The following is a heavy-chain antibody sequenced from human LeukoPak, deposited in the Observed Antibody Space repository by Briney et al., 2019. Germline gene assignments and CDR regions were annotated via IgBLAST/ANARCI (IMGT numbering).Heavy chain of an antibody. CDR1: GYTFTGYY. V-gene: IGHV1-2*04. Sequence: ASVKVSCKASGYTFTGYYMHWVRRAPGQGLEWMGWINPNSGGTNYAQKFQGWVTMTRDTSISTAYMELSRLRSDDTAVYYCARDSGDYRTTYYYYGMDVWGQGTTVTVSS. J-gene: IGHJ6*02. D-gene: IGHD4-17*01. CDR3: ARDSGDYRTTYYYYGMDV. CDR2: INPNSGGT.